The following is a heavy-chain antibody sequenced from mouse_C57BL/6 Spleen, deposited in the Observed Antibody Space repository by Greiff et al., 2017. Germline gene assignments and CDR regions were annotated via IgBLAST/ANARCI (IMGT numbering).Heavy chain of an antibody. D-gene: IGHD1-1*01. J-gene: IGHJ1*03. CDR3: TVYYYGSSYWYFDV. CDR2: ISSGGDYI. CDR1: GFTFSSYA. V-gene: IGHV5-9-1*02. Sequence: DVHLVESGEGLVKPGGSLKLSCAASGFTFSSYAMSWVRQTPEKRLEWVAYISSGGDYIYYADTVKGRFTISRDNARNTLYLQMSSLKSEDTAMYYCTVYYYGSSYWYFDVWGTGTTVTVSS.